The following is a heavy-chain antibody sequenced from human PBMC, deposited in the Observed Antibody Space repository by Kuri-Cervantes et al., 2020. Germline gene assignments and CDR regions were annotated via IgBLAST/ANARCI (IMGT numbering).Heavy chain of an antibody. J-gene: IGHJ5*01. D-gene: IGHD4-17*01. CDR1: GFTFSSYS. Sequence: GESLKISCAASGFTFSSYSMNWVRQAPGKGLEWVSYISSSSSTIYYADSVKGRFTISRDNAKNSLYLQMNSLRAEDTAVYYCARDGYGDYEDWFDSWGQGTLVTVSS. V-gene: IGHV3-48*01. CDR3: ARDGYGDYEDWFDS. CDR2: ISSSSSTI.